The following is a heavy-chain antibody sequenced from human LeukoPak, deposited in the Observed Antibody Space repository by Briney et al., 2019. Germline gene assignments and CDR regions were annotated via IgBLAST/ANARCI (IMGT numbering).Heavy chain of an antibody. Sequence: GGSLRLSCAASGFTFNSFAMSWVHQAPGKGLEWVSGIDESGAGTFYADSVKGRFTISRDNSKNTLFLQMNSLRVEDTAVYYCANTHDYGDYWGQGTLVTVSS. CDR3: ANTHDYGDY. V-gene: IGHV3-23*01. CDR2: IDESGAGT. J-gene: IGHJ4*02. CDR1: GFTFNSFA.